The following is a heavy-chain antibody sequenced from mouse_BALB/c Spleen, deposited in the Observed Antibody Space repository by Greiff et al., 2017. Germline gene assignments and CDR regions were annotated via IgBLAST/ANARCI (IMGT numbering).Heavy chain of an antibody. CDR2: IDPENGNT. D-gene: IGHD2-4*01. V-gene: IGHV14-1*02. CDR1: GFNIKDYY. Sequence: VQLQQSGAELVRPGALVKLSCKASGFNIKDYYMHWVKQRPEQGLEWIGWIDPENGNTIYDPKFQGKASITADTSSNTAYLQLSSLTSEDTAVYYWACSTMITSYLSLDVGAAGTTATVPS. CDR3: ACSTMITSYLSLDV. J-gene: IGHJ1*01.